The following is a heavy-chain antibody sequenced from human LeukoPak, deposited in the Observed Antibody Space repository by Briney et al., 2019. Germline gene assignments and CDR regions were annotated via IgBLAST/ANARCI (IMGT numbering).Heavy chain of an antibody. D-gene: IGHD5-24*01. CDR1: GGSISSGSYY. V-gene: IGHV4-61*02. CDR3: ARGRDGYNSPPYFDY. J-gene: IGHJ4*02. Sequence: PSQTLSLTCTVSGGSISSGSYYWTWIRQSAGKGLEWIGRIYTSRSTNYNPPLKSRVTISADTSKNQFSLKLNSVTVADTAVYYCARGRDGYNSPPYFDYWGQGILVTVSS. CDR2: IYTSRST.